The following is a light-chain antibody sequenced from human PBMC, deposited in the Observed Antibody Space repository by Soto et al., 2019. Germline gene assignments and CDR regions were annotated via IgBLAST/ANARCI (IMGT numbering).Light chain of an antibody. J-gene: IGKJ2*01. CDR2: DAS. Sequence: EIVLTQSPVTLSLSPGERATLSCRASQSVSSYLAWYQQKPGQAPRLLIYDASNRASGIPARFSGSGSGTDFTLTISSLEPEDFAVYYCQQRGNTFGKGTKLEIK. V-gene: IGKV3-11*01. CDR1: QSVSSY. CDR3: QQRGNT.